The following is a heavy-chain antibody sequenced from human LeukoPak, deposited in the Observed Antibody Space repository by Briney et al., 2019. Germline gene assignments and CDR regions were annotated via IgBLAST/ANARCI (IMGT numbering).Heavy chain of an antibody. CDR1: GDSIQNYY. Sequence: SETLSLTCTVTGDSIQNYYWSWIRQPAGRGLEWIGRIYSFGMTDYNPSLTSRVTMSVDTSKSQISLTLRSVTSADTAMYYCARGRAGDDSVVRIDYWGQGILVTVSS. CDR2: IYSFGMT. D-gene: IGHD2-15*01. J-gene: IGHJ4*02. CDR3: ARGRAGDDSVVRIDY. V-gene: IGHV4-4*07.